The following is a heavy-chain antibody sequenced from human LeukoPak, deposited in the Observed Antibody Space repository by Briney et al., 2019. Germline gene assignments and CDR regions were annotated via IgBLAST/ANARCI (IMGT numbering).Heavy chain of an antibody. CDR3: ARDLGDPLWFGSNWFDP. V-gene: IGHV3-30-3*01. CDR1: GFTFQNYA. D-gene: IGHD3-10*01. CDR2: ISYDGSNK. J-gene: IGHJ5*02. Sequence: GGALRLSCAAPGFTFQNYAMNWGRQGPGKGLGGGGGISYDGSNKYYADSVKGRFTISRDNSKNTLYLQMNSLRAEDTAVYYCARDLGDPLWFGSNWFDPWGQGTLVTVSS.